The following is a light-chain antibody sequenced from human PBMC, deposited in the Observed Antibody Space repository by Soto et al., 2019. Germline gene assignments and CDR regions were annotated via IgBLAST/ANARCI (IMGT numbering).Light chain of an antibody. J-gene: IGLJ2*01. CDR2: DVT. V-gene: IGLV2-14*01. Sequence: QSALTQPASVSESPGPSMSISCTGTSSDVGGYNYVSWFQQHPGKAPILLIYDVTYRPSGVSYRFSGSKSGNTACLTISGLQAEDEANYHCSSFRSLPNTTFTVLLGGGTKLPVL. CDR3: SSFRSLPNTTFTVL. CDR1: SSDVGGYNY.